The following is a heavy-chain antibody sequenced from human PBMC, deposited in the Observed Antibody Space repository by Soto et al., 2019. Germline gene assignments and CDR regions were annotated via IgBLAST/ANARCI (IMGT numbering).Heavy chain of an antibody. J-gene: IGHJ6*02. Sequence: QVQLQESGPGLVKPSETLSLTCTVSGGSISNYYWSWIRQPPGKGLAWIGYIYYSGSTTYHPPLTSRVTMSVDTSKNQFSLKLSSMTAADTAVYYCARGVAVAGDYYYGMEVWGQGTTVTVSS. V-gene: IGHV4-59*01. D-gene: IGHD6-19*01. CDR3: ARGVAVAGDYYYGMEV. CDR2: IYYSGST. CDR1: GGSISNYY.